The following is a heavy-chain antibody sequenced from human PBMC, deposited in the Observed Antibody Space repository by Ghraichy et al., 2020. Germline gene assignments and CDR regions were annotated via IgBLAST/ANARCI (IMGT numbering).Heavy chain of an antibody. CDR3: ANGSPDDFWSGYLFDY. Sequence: GGSLRLSCAASGFTFSSYAMSWVRQAPGKGLEWVSAISGSGGSTYYADSVKGRFTISRDNSKNTLYLQMNSLRAEDTAVYYCANGSPDDFWSGYLFDYWGQGTLVTVSS. D-gene: IGHD3-3*01. J-gene: IGHJ4*02. CDR2: ISGSGGST. CDR1: GFTFSSYA. V-gene: IGHV3-23*01.